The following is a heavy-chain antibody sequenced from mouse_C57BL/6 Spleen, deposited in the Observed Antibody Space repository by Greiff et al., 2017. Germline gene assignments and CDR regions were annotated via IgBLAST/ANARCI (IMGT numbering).Heavy chain of an antibody. J-gene: IGHJ2*01. CDR2: IYPGDGDT. V-gene: IGHV1-82*01. CDR3: ARNYGSSYE. Sequence: QVQLQQSGPELVKPGASVMISCKASGYAFSSSWMNWVKQRPGTGLEWLGRIYPGDGDTNYNGKFKGKATLTADKSSSTAYMQRSSLTSEDSAVYCCARNYGSSYEWGKGTTLTGSS. CDR1: GYAFSSSW. D-gene: IGHD1-1*01.